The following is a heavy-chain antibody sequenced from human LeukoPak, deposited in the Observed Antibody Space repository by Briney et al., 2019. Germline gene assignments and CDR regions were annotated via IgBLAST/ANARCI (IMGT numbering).Heavy chain of an antibody. D-gene: IGHD4-23*01. J-gene: IGHJ4*02. CDR1: GYTFTGYY. CDR2: INPNRGGT. CDR3: AIAYGGNSFYY. V-gene: IGHV1-2*02. Sequence: ASVKVSCKATGYTFTGYYMHWVRQAPGQRLEWMGWINPNRGGTNYAQKFQDRVTMSRDTSISTAYMELSRLRSDDTAVYYCAIAYGGNSFYYWGQGTLVTVSS.